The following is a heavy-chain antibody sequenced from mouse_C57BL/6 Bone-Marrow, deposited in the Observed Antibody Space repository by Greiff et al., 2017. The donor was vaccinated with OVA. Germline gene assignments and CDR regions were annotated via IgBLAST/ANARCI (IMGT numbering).Heavy chain of an antibody. CDR3: ARKNGSPYYYAMDY. V-gene: IGHV1-81*01. CDR2: IYPRSGNT. CDR1: GYTFTSYG. D-gene: IGHD1-1*01. J-gene: IGHJ4*01. Sequence: QVQLQQSGAELARPGASVKLSCKASGYTFTSYGISWVKQRTGQGLEWIGEIYPRSGNTYYNEKFKGKATLTADKSSSTAYMELRSLTSEDSAVYYCARKNGSPYYYAMDYWGQGTSVTVSS.